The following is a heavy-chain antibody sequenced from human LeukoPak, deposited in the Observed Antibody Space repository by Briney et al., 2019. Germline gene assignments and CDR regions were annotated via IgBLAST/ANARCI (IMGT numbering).Heavy chain of an antibody. CDR2: IIPIFGTA. D-gene: IGHD6-13*01. CDR3: ARVVGRGKAAAGPTDRDGTNYYYYMDV. Sequence: SVKVSCKASGGTFSSYAISWVRQAPGQGLEWMGGIIPIFGTANYAQKFQGRVTITADESTSTAYMELSSLRSEDTAVYYCARVVGRGKAAAGPTDRDGTNYYYYMDVWGKGTTVTISS. V-gene: IGHV1-69*13. J-gene: IGHJ6*03. CDR1: GGTFSSYA.